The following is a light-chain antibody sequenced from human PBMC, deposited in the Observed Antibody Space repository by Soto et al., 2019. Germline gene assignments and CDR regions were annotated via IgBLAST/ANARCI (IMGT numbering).Light chain of an antibody. CDR2: WAS. J-gene: IGKJ3*01. CDR1: RSVLYSSNDKNY. V-gene: IGKV4-1*01. CDR3: QQYYTPPFT. Sequence: DIVMTQSPDSLAVSLGERATINCKSSRSVLYSSNDKNYLAWYQQKPGQPPKLLIYWASTRESGVPDRFRGSGSGTDFTLTINSLQAEDVAAYYCQQYYTPPFTFGPGTKVDI.